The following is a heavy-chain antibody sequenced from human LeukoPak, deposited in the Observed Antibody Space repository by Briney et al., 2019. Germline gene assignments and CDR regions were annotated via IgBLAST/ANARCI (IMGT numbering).Heavy chain of an antibody. CDR1: GGSFSGYY. D-gene: IGHD2-21*02. CDR3: ARPDGTAHFIPH. CDR2: INHSGSS. J-gene: IGHJ4*02. V-gene: IGHV4-34*01. Sequence: PSETLSLTCAVYGGSFSGYYWSWIRQPPGKGLEWIGEINHSGSSNYNPSLKSRVAISVDTSKSQFSLKLSSMTAADTAVYYCARPDGTAHFIPHWGQGTLVTVSS.